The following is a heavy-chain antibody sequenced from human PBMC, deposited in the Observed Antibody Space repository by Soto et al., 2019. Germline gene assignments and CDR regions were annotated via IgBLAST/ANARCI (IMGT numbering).Heavy chain of an antibody. CDR3: AREVGKVGYSSSSCDY. J-gene: IGHJ4*02. CDR1: GYTFTGHY. CDR2: INPNNGGT. D-gene: IGHD6-6*01. Sequence: QVQLVQSGAEVKKPGASVKVSCKASGYTFTGHYMYWVRQAPGQGLEWMGWINPNNGGTSYAQKFQGRVTMTTDTSISTADMELSRLRSDDTAVYYCAREVGKVGYSSSSCDYWGQGSLVTVST. V-gene: IGHV1-2*02.